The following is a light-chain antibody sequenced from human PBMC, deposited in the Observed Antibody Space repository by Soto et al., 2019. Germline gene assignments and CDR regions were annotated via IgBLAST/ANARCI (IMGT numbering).Light chain of an antibody. J-gene: IGKJ1*01. CDR1: QSIAKS. CDR3: QQSYSATGT. V-gene: IGKV1-39*01. CDR2: SAS. Sequence: DIQITEAPASLSASLGERVTITCRASQSIAKSLNWYQQKPGKAPKLLIHSASTLQSGVPSRFSGSGSGTEFTLTISSLQPEDFATYYCQQSYSATGTLGQGTKVDI.